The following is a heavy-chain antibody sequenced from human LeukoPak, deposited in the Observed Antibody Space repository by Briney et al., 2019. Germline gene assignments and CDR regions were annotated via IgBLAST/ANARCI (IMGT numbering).Heavy chain of an antibody. CDR2: IYYSGST. CDR1: GGSISSSSHY. Sequence: SETLSLTCTVSGGSISSSSHYWGWIRQPPGMGLEWIGIIYYSGSTYYNPSLNSRVTVSLDTSKNQFPLTVTSVTAADTAVYYYARRYCSGGHCYYFDSWGQGTLVTVSS. CDR3: ARRYCSGGHCYYFDS. V-gene: IGHV4-39*01. J-gene: IGHJ4*02. D-gene: IGHD2-15*01.